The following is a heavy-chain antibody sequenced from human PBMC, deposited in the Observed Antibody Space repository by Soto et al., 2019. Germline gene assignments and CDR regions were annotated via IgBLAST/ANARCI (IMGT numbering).Heavy chain of an antibody. Sequence: KGPEWVSGVSGSGGNTQYADSVKGRFTISRDNSKNRLYLQMNILRGEDTALYYCFFFLAEDGIRDVRSVSAFLLNRSSDL. V-gene: IGHV3-23*01. D-gene: IGHD3-10*02. CDR3: FFFLAEDGIRDVRSVSAFLLNRSSDL. CDR2: VSGSGGNT. J-gene: IGHJ2*01.